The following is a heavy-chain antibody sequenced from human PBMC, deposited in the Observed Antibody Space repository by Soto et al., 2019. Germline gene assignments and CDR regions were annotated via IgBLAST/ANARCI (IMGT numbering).Heavy chain of an antibody. CDR3: AGGGGYDSFDY. V-gene: IGHV4-30-2*06. J-gene: IGHJ4*02. Sequence: SETLSLTCTVSGASISYGGFSWSWIRQSPGKGLEWIGYISHLESTYFHPSFKSRLTMSIDRTRNQFSLKLSSVTAADMAVYYCAGGGGYDSFDYWGQGVLVTVSS. D-gene: IGHD5-12*01. CDR2: ISHLEST. CDR1: GASISYGGFS.